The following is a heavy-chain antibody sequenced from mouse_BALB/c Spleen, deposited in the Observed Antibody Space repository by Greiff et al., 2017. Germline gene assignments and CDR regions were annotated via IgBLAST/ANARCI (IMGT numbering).Heavy chain of an antibody. CDR2: ISDGGSYT. CDR1: GFTFSDYY. V-gene: IGHV5-4*02. D-gene: IGHD2-3*01. Sequence: EVKLMESGGGLVKPGGSLKLSCAASGFTFSDYYMYWVRQTPEKRLEWVATISDGGSYTYYPDSVKGRFTISRDNAKNNLYLQMSSLKSEDTAMYYCARGQGDGYYAMDYWGQGTSVTVSS. CDR3: ARGQGDGYYAMDY. J-gene: IGHJ4*01.